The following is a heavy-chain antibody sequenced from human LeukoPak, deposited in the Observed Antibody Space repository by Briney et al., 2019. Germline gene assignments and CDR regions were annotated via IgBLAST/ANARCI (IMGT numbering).Heavy chain of an antibody. CDR1: GGSFSGYY. CDR3: ARGRYYYDSSGYSKIYYFDY. V-gene: IGHV4-34*01. J-gene: IGHJ4*02. D-gene: IGHD3-22*01. CDR2: INHSGST. Sequence: SETLSLTCAVYGGSFSGYYWSWIRQPPGKGLEWIGEINHSGSTNYNPSPKSRVSISVDTSKNQFSLKLSSVTAADTAVYYCARGRYYYDSSGYSKIYYFDYWGQGTLVTVSS.